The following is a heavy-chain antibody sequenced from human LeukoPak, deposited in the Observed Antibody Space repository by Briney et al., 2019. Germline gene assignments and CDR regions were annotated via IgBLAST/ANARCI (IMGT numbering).Heavy chain of an antibody. Sequence: ASVKVSCKASGYTFTGYYMHWVRQAPGRGLEWMGRINPNSGGTNYAQKFQGRVTMTRDTSISTAYMELSRLRSDDTAVYYCARDSGRFGEEYYYYYYYMDVWGKGTTVTVSS. J-gene: IGHJ6*03. V-gene: IGHV1-2*06. CDR1: GYTFTGYY. CDR2: INPNSGGT. CDR3: ARDSGRFGEEYYYYYYYMDV. D-gene: IGHD3-10*01.